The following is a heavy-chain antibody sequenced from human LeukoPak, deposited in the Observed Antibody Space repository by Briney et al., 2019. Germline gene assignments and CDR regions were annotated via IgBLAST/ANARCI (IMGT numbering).Heavy chain of an antibody. CDR3: ATAKFCGGDCYSYYFDY. Sequence: EASVKVSCKVSGYTLTELSMHWVRQAPGKGLECMGGFDPEDGETIYAQKFQGRVTMTEDTSTDTAYMELSSLRSEDTAVYYCATAKFCGGDCYSYYFDYWGQGTLVTVSS. V-gene: IGHV1-24*01. J-gene: IGHJ4*02. CDR2: FDPEDGET. CDR1: GYTLTELS. D-gene: IGHD2-21*01.